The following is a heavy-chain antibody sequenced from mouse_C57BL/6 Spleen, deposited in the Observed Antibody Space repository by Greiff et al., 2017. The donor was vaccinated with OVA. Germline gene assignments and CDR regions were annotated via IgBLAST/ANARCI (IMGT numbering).Heavy chain of an antibody. D-gene: IGHD1-1*01. Sequence: EVHLVESGGGLVKPGGSLKLSCAASGFTFSDYGMHWVRQAPEKGLEWVAYISSGSSTIYYADTVKGRFTISRDNAKNTLFLQMTSLRSEDTAMYYCARITTVVAPYFDVWGTGTTVTVSS. V-gene: IGHV5-17*01. CDR2: ISSGSSTI. CDR1: GFTFSDYG. J-gene: IGHJ1*03. CDR3: ARITTVVAPYFDV.